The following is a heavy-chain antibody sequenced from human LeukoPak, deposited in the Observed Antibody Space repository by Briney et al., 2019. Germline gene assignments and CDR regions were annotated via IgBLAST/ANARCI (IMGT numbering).Heavy chain of an antibody. CDR3: AKTTRYSSGWYRWFDP. Sequence: GGSLRLSCAASGFTFSNYAMSWVRQAPGKELKWVSTISGSGGSTYYADSVKGRLTISRDNSKNTLYLQMNSLRAEDTAAYYCAKTTRYSSGWYRWFDPSGPRTLVTVSS. V-gene: IGHV3-23*01. CDR1: GFTFSNYA. D-gene: IGHD6-19*01. CDR2: ISGSGGST. J-gene: IGHJ5*02.